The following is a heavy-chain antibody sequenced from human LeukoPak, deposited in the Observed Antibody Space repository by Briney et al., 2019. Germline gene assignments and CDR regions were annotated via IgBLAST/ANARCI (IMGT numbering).Heavy chain of an antibody. Sequence: GGSLRLSCAASGFTLSSYNMNWVRQAPGKGLEWVSSIIISSSYIYYADSVKGRFTISRDNAKNTLYLQMNSLRAEDTALYYCARGSRAIVSTKFARGRYMDVWGKGTTVTVSS. J-gene: IGHJ6*03. CDR3: ARGSRAIVSTKFARGRYMDV. D-gene: IGHD5/OR15-5a*01. V-gene: IGHV3-21*01. CDR2: IIISSSYI. CDR1: GFTLSSYN.